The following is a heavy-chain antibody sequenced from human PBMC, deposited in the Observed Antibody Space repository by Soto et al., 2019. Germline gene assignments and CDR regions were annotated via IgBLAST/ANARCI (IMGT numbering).Heavy chain of an antibody. V-gene: IGHV1-18*04. CDR2: ISAYNGNT. CDR3: ARTDGRKYYYYGMDV. J-gene: IGHJ6*02. CDR1: GYTFTSYG. Sequence: ASVKVSCKASGYTFTSYGISWVRQAPGQGLEWMGWISAYNGNTNYAQKLQGRVTMTTDTSTSTAYMELRSLRSDDTAVYYCARTDGRKYYYYGMDVWGQGTTVTVYS.